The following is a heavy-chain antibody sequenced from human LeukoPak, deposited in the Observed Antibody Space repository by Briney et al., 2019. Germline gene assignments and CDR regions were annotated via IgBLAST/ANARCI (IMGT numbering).Heavy chain of an antibody. CDR2: ISSSSSYI. CDR3: ARSAQAYYYDSSGSQKFDY. J-gene: IGHJ4*02. CDR1: GFTFSSYS. D-gene: IGHD3-22*01. Sequence: SGGSLRLSCAASGFTFSSYSMNWVRQAPGKGLEWVSSISSSSSYIYYADSVKGRFTISRDNAKNSLYLQMNSLRAEDTAVYYCARSAQAYYYDSSGSQKFDYWGQGTLVTVSS. V-gene: IGHV3-21*01.